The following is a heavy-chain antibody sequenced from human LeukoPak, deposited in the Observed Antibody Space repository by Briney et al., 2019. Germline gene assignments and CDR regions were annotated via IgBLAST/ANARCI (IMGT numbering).Heavy chain of an antibody. V-gene: IGHV3-11*04. D-gene: IGHD3-3*01. J-gene: IGHJ4*02. CDR2: ISSSGSTI. CDR1: GFTFSDYY. CDR3: ACYDFWSGYSPFDY. Sequence: GGSLRLSCAASGFTFSDYYMSWIRQAPGKGLEWVSYISSSGSTIYYADPVKGRFTISRDNAKNSLYPQMNSLRAEDTAVYYCACYDFWSGYSPFDYWGQGTLVTASS.